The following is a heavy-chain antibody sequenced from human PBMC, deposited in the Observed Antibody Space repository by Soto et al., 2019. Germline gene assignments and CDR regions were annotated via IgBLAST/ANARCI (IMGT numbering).Heavy chain of an antibody. CDR2: VYYTGGT. CDR3: TRRVRSTGLLDY. V-gene: IGHV4-39*01. CDR1: GNSISGTSSF. J-gene: IGHJ4*02. D-gene: IGHD4-4*01. Sequence: SETLSLTCTVSGNSISGTSSFWAWIRQPPGKNLEWIGSVYYTGGTYYNSSLKSRVSISIDTSKNQFSLSLNSVTAADTAVYYCTRRVRSTGLLDYWGQGALVTVSS.